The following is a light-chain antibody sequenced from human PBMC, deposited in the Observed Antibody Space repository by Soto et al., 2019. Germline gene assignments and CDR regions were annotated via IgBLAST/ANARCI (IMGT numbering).Light chain of an antibody. J-gene: IGKJ4*01. V-gene: IGKV3-15*01. Sequence: EIVMTQSPATLSVSPGERATLSCRASQSVSSNLAWYQQKPGQAPRLLIYGASTRATGIPARFSGSGSGTEFTLTISSLQSEDFAVYYCQQYGDSLLTFGGGTKVDI. CDR2: GAS. CDR3: QQYGDSLLT. CDR1: QSVSSN.